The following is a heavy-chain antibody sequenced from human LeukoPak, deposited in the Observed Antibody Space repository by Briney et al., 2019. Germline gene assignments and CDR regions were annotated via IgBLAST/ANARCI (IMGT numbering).Heavy chain of an antibody. J-gene: IGHJ4*02. CDR1: GGSFSGYH. CDR2: INHSGGT. CDR3: ARGSIAARLAY. Sequence: PSETLSLTCAVYGGSFSGYHWSWIRQPPGKGLEWIGEINHSGGTNYNPPLKSRVTISVDTSKNQFSLKLSSVTAADTAVYYCARGSIAARLAYWGQGTLVTVSS. V-gene: IGHV4-34*01. D-gene: IGHD6-6*01.